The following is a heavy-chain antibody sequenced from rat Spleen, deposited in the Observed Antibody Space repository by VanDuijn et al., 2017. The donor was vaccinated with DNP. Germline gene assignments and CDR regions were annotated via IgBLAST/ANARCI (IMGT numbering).Heavy chain of an antibody. J-gene: IGHJ1*01. Sequence: EVQLQESGPGLVKPSQSLSLTCSVTGYSITSNYWGWIRKFPGNKMEYIGHISYSGSTNYNPSLKSRFSITRDTSKNQFFLQLNSVTTEDTATYYCARWVRYFDYWSFDFWGPGTMVTVSS. V-gene: IGHV3-1*01. D-gene: IGHD1-5*01. CDR3: ARWVRYFDYWSFDF. CDR2: ISYSGST. CDR1: GYSITSNY.